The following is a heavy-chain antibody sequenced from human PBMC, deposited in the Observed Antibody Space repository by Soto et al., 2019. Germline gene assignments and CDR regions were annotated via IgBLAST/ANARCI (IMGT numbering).Heavy chain of an antibody. Sequence: GGSLRLSCAASGFTFSSYSMNWVRQAPGKGLEWVSSISSSSYIYYADSVKGRFTISRDNAKNSLYLQMNSLRAEDTAVYYCARDFLLLYMAVDAFDIWGQGTMVTVSS. J-gene: IGHJ3*02. CDR3: ARDFLLLYMAVDAFDI. CDR2: ISSSSYI. CDR1: GFTFSSYS. D-gene: IGHD6-19*01. V-gene: IGHV3-21*01.